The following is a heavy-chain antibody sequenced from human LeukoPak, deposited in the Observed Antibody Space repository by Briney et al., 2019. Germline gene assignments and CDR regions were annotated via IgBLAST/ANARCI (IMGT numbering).Heavy chain of an antibody. CDR3: ARVKGSSSSRD. D-gene: IGHD6-13*01. V-gene: IGHV4-34*01. CDR1: GGSFSGYY. Sequence: SETLSLTCAVYGGSFSGYYWSWIRQPPGKGLEWIGEINHSGSTNYNPSLKSRVTISVDTSKNQFSLKLSSVTAADTAVYYCARVKGSSSSRDWSQGTLVTVSS. J-gene: IGHJ4*02. CDR2: INHSGST.